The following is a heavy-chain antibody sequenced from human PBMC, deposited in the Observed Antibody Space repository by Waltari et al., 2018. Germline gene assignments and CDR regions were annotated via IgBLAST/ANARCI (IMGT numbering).Heavy chain of an antibody. CDR1: GGPISSGSYY. D-gene: IGHD3-10*01. V-gene: IGHV4-61*02. CDR2: IYTSGST. J-gene: IGHJ5*02. Sequence: QVQLQESGPGLVKPSQTLSLTCTVSGGPISSGSYYWSWLRQPAGQGLEWIGRIYTSGSTNYNPSLKSRVTISVDTSKNQFSLKLSSVTAADTAVYYCAREVVLWFGELSYHNWFDPWGQGTLVTVSS. CDR3: AREVVLWFGELSYHNWFDP.